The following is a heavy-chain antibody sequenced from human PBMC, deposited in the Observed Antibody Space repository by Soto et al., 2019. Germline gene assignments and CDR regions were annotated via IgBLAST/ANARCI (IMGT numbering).Heavy chain of an antibody. CDR1: GYTFTGYY. Sequence: GASVKVSCKASGYTFTGYYMHWVRQAPGQGLEWMGWIDPNSGGTNYAQKFQGWVTMTRDTSISTGYMELSRLRSDDTAVYYCARTKCSSTRCYVGSWDYWGQGTLVTVPQ. D-gene: IGHD2-2*01. CDR3: ARTKCSSTRCYVGSWDY. J-gene: IGHJ4*02. V-gene: IGHV1-2*04. CDR2: IDPNSGGT.